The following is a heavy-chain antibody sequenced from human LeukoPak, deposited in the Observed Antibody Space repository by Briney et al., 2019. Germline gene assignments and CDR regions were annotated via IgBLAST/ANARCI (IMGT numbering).Heavy chain of an antibody. CDR2: IKEDGSEM. CDR1: GFIFSSYW. D-gene: IGHD6-19*01. V-gene: IGHV3-7*01. CDR3: TSSYSSGWEPLFDY. J-gene: IGHJ4*02. Sequence: PGGSLRLSCAASGFIFSSYWMSWVRQAPGKGLEWVASIKEDGSEMYYVDSVKGRFTISRDNAKNSLYLQMNSLRAEDTAVYYCTSSYSSGWEPLFDYWGQGTLVTVSS.